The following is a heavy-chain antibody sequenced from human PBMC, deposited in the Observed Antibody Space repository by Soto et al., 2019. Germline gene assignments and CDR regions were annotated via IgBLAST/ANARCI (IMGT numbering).Heavy chain of an antibody. Sequence: QVQLVESGGRVVQPGKSLRLSCAASGFPFSTYGMHWVRQAPGKGLEWVAVISYEGSHKYYADSVKGRFTISRDNSKNTVYLEINSLRAEDTARYYCSKKDITLVREVVISAPVYPYDHHGLDFWGRGTTVTVS. J-gene: IGHJ6*02. CDR1: GFPFSTYG. D-gene: IGHD3-10*01. CDR2: ISYEGSHK. V-gene: IGHV3-30*18. CDR3: SKKDITLVREVVISAPVYPYDHHGLDF.